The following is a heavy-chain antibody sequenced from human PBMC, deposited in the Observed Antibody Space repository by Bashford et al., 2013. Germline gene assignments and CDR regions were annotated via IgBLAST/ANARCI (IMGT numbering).Heavy chain of an antibody. CDR2: ISSDGSNQ. CDR3: AKDSVYGVVITGLDV. CDR1: GFTFSSYD. D-gene: IGHD3-3*01. Sequence: GSLRLSCAASGFTFSSYDIHWVRQAPGKGLEWVAVISSDGSNQYYADSVKGRFSISRDNSKNTLDLQMNSLRPEDTAVYYCAKDSVYGVVITGLDVWGQGTAVTVSS. V-gene: IGHV3-30*18. J-gene: IGHJ6*02.